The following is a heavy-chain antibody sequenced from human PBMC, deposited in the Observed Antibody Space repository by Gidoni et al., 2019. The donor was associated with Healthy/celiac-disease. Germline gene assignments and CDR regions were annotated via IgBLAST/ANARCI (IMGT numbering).Heavy chain of an antibody. CDR3: ARDWYCSSTSCSFYGMDV. V-gene: IGHV3-21*01. D-gene: IGHD2-2*01. CDR1: GFTFSSYS. Sequence: EVQLVESGGGLVKPGGSLRLSCAASGFTFSSYSMNWVRQAPGKGLEWVSSISSSSSYIYYADSVKGRFTISRDNAKNSLYLQMNSLRAEDTAVYYCARDWYCSSTSCSFYGMDVWGQGTTVTVSS. J-gene: IGHJ6*02. CDR2: ISSSSSYI.